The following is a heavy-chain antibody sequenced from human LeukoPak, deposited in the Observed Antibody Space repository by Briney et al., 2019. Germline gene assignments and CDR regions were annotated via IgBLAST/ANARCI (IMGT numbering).Heavy chain of an antibody. CDR3: ARDSSGSLHGALDI. Sequence: GGSLRLSCAVSGFTVSSNYMSWVRQAPGKGLEWVSVIYSGGTTFYADSVKGRFIISRDSSKNTLFLQMNSLRAEDTAVYYCARDSSGSLHGALDIWGRGTMVTVSS. CDR2: IYSGGTT. J-gene: IGHJ3*02. CDR1: GFTVSSNY. V-gene: IGHV3-53*01. D-gene: IGHD1-26*01.